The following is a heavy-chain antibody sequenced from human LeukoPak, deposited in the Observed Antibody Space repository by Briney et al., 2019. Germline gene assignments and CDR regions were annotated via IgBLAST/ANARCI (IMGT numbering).Heavy chain of an antibody. CDR2: INQDVSEI. J-gene: IGHJ4*02. Sequence: GGSLRLSCAGHGFTFSSFWMNWVRQAPGKGLEWVANINQDVSEIYYADSVKGRFTLSRDNAVNSVYLQMSDLRAEETAVYYCATLNWGNLDYWGLGTLVTVSS. V-gene: IGHV3-7*01. CDR3: ATLNWGNLDY. D-gene: IGHD7-27*01. CDR1: GFTFSSFW.